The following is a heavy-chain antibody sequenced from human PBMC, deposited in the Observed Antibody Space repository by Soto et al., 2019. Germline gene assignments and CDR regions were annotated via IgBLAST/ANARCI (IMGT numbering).Heavy chain of an antibody. D-gene: IGHD6-6*01. CDR2: IWYDGSNK. Sequence: QVQLVESGGGVVQPGRSLRLSCAASGFTFSSYGMHWVRQAPGKGLEWVAVIWYDGSNKYYADSVKGRFTISRDNSKITLYLQMNSLRTEDTAVYYCAREGIAARHAFDIWGQGTMVTVSS. CDR3: AREGIAARHAFDI. CDR1: GFTFSSYG. V-gene: IGHV3-33*01. J-gene: IGHJ3*02.